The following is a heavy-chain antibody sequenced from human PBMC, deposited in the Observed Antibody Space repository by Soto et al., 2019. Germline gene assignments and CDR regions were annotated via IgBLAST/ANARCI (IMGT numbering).Heavy chain of an antibody. D-gene: IGHD6-13*01. Sequence: EVQLLESGGGLVQPGGSLRLSCAASGFTFSEYAMTWVRQAPGKGLEWVSVIGGAGSNIYYADSVEGRFTVARDDSKNTLYLRMGSLRVEDTAGYYCAKDFVRRNVGYDPFDIWVPGTMVTVSS. CDR1: GFTFSEYA. J-gene: IGHJ3*02. CDR2: IGGAGSNI. V-gene: IGHV3-23*01. CDR3: AKDFVRRNVGYDPFDI.